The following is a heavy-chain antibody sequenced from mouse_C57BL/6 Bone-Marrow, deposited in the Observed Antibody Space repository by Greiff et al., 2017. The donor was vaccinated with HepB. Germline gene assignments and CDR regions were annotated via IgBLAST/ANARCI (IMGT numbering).Heavy chain of an antibody. CDR2: IYPRSGNT. CDR3: ARYFGWYFDV. V-gene: IGHV1-81*01. J-gene: IGHJ1*03. Sequence: VQLQESGAELARPGASVKLSCKASGYTFTSYGISWVKQRTGQGLEWIGEIYPRSGNTYYNEKFKGKATLTADKSSSTAYMELRSLTSEDSAVYFCARYFGWYFDVWGTGTTVTVPS. CDR1: GYTFTSYG.